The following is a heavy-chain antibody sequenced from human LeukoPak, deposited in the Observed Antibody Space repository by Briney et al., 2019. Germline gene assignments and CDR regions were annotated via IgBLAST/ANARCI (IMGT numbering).Heavy chain of an antibody. Sequence: GESLKISCKGSGYSFTDYWIGWVRQMPGKGLEWMGIIYPGDSDTRYSPSFQGQVSISADRSINTAYLQWSSLRASDTAMYYCARPFGEAVEGTRGGVDYWGQGTLVTVTS. J-gene: IGHJ4*02. CDR3: ARPFGEAVEGTRGGVDY. V-gene: IGHV5-51*01. CDR1: GYSFTDYW. D-gene: IGHD3-10*01. CDR2: IYPGDSDT.